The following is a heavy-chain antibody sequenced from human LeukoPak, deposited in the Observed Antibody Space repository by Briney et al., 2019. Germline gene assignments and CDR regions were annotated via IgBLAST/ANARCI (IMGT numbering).Heavy chain of an antibody. V-gene: IGHV3-21*01. J-gene: IGHJ4*02. CDR3: ARGLGELFSL. D-gene: IGHD3-10*01. Sequence: GGSLRLSCAASGFTFSSYSMNWVRQAPGKGLKWVSSISSSSSYIYYADSVKGRFTISRDNAKSSLYLQMNSLRAEDTAVYYCARGLGELFSLWGQGTLVTVSS. CDR1: GFTFSSYS. CDR2: ISSSSSYI.